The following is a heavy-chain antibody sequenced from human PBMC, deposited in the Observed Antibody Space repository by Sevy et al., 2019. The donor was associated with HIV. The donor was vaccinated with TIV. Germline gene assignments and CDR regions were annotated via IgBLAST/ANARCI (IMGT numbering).Heavy chain of an antibody. J-gene: IGHJ4*02. CDR1: GFSFSSYA. D-gene: IGHD5-18*01. CDR3: AREGVGGYSYSLDY. Sequence: GGSLRLSCAASGFSFSSYALHWVRQAPGKGLEYVSAISSNGGSTYYADSVKGRFTISRDNSKNTLYLQMGSLRAGDMAVYYGAREGVGGYSYSLDYWGQGTLVTVSS. CDR2: ISSNGGST. V-gene: IGHV3-64*02.